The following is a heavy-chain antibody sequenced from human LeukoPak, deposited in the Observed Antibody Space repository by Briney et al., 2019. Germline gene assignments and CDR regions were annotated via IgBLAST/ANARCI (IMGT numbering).Heavy chain of an antibody. V-gene: IGHV4-59*04. J-gene: IGHJ5*02. D-gene: IGHD3-22*01. Sequence: SETLSLTCTVSGGSISSYYWSWIRQPPGKGLEWIGYIYYSGSTYYNPSLKSRVTISVDTSKNQFSLKLSSVTAADTAVYYCARQDSSGYYYRGRWFDPWGQGTLVTVSS. CDR1: GGSISSYY. CDR2: IYYSGST. CDR3: ARQDSSGYYYRGRWFDP.